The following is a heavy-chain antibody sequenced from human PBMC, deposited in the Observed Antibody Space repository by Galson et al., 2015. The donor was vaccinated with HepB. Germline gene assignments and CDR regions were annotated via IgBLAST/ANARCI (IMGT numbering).Heavy chain of an antibody. D-gene: IGHD3-16*01. J-gene: IGHJ4*02. V-gene: IGHV5-51*01. CDR2: VYPYDSDT. CDR3: VRGDYGGY. Sequence: QSGAEVKKPGESLKISCTGFGYSFTNNWIAWVRQMPGKGLEWMGIVYPYDSDTRYSPSFEGQVTISADKSIGTAFLQWNSLKASDTAMYYCVRGDYGGYWGQGTLVSVSS. CDR1: GYSFTNNW.